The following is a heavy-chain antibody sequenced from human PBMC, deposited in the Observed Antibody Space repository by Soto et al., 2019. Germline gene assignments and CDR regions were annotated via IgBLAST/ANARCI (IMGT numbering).Heavy chain of an antibody. CDR2: GST. Sequence: GSTNYNPSLKSRVTISVDTSKNQFPLKLSSVTAADTAVYYCAREQQLGFDYWGQGTLVTVSS. CDR3: AREQQLGFDY. J-gene: IGHJ4*02. D-gene: IGHD6-13*01. V-gene: IGHV4-59*01.